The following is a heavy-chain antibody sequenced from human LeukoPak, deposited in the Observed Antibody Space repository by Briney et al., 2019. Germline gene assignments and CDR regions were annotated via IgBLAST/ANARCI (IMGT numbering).Heavy chain of an antibody. Sequence: GGSLRLSCAASGFTFSSYVMHWVRQAPGKGLEWVAFISYDGSNKYYADSVRGRFTISRDNSKNTLFLQVNGLRPDDTAVYYCARDGGDKTAYYGDQFDCWGQGTLVTVSS. D-gene: IGHD3-9*01. CDR1: GFTFSSYV. J-gene: IGHJ4*02. CDR2: ISYDGSNK. V-gene: IGHV3-30*04. CDR3: ARDGGDKTAYYGDQFDC.